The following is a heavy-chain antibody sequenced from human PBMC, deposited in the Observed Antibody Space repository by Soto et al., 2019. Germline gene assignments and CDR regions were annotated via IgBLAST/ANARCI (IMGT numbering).Heavy chain of an antibody. CDR3: ARDAEYFFCGGFYPVGGGDVFDI. CDR1: GFTFSSYS. Sequence: GGSLRLSCAASGFTFSSYSMNWVRQAPGKGLEWVSYISSSSSTIYYADSVKGRFTISRDNAKNSLYLQMNSLRDEDTAVYYCARDAEYFFCGGFYPVGGGDVFDIWGQGTMVTSSS. J-gene: IGHJ3*02. CDR2: ISSSSSTI. D-gene: IGHD2-21*01. V-gene: IGHV3-48*02.